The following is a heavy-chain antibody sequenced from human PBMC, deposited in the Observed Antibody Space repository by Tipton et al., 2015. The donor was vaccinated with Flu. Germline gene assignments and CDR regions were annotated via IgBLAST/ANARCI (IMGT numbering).Heavy chain of an antibody. Sequence: TLSLTCAVSGDSISSRYYWAWIRQPPGKGLEWIGKSHRRGNTNYNPSLKSRVTISVDTSKNQFSLKLTSVTAADTAVTYCARRDYSNYGSGPKDWFGPWGQGTLVIVSS. CDR3: ARRDYSNYGSGPKDWFGP. J-gene: IGHJ5*02. CDR2: SHRRGNT. V-gene: IGHV4-38-2*01. D-gene: IGHD4-11*01. CDR1: GDSISSRYY.